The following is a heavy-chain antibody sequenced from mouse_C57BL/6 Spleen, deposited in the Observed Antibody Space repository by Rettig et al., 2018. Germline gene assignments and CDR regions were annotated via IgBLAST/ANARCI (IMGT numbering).Heavy chain of an antibody. CDR3: AKREATAQAYFDY. Sequence: QVQLQQPGAELVRPGSSVKLSCKASGYTFTSYWMDWVKQRPGQGLEWIGNIYPSDSETHYNQKFKDKATLTVDKSSSTAYMQLSSLTSEDSAVYYCAKREATAQAYFDYWGQGTTLTVSS. D-gene: IGHD3-2*02. CDR1: GYTFTSYW. V-gene: IGHV1-61*01. J-gene: IGHJ2*01. CDR2: IYPSDSET.